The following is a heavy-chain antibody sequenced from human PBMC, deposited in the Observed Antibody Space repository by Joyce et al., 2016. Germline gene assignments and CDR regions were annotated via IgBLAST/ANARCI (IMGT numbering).Heavy chain of an antibody. CDR1: GDTFSNYA. D-gene: IGHD3-22*01. V-gene: IGHV1-69*01. CDR2: IIPVFGTT. J-gene: IGHJ4*02. CDR3: ARIKYFGSSGYYYGGFDY. Sequence: QVLLVQSGAEVKKPGSSVKVSCTASGDTFSNYAISWVRQAPGPGLEWVGGIIPVFGTTNYAQKFQDRVMITADESTSTAYMELSSLRSEDTAGYYCARIKYFGSSGYYYGGFDYWGQGTLVTVSS.